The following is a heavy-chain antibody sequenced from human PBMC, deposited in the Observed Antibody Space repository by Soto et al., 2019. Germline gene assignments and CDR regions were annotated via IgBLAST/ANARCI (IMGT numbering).Heavy chain of an antibody. D-gene: IGHD2-21*02. Sequence: EVQLVESGGGVVQPGGSLRLSSAASGFTFSSYWMHWVRQAPGKGLVWVSRINSDGSSTSYADSVKGRFTISRDNAKNTLYLQMNSLTAEDTAVYYCARGVAYCGGDCLDPWGQGTLVTVSS. CDR2: INSDGSST. J-gene: IGHJ5*02. V-gene: IGHV3-74*01. CDR1: GFTFSSYW. CDR3: ARGVAYCGGDCLDP.